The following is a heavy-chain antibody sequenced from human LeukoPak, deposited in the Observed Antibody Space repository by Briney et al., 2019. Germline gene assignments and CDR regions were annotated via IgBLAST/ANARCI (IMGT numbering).Heavy chain of an antibody. CDR1: GYSISSGYY. J-gene: IGHJ4*02. Sequence: PSETLSLTCTVSGYSISSGYYWGWIRQPPGKGLEWIGSIYHSGSTYYNPSLKSRVTISVDTSKNQFSLKLSSVTAADTAVYYCARGITAGYYDFWSGYYTPTTNYFDYWGQGTLVTVSS. CDR2: IYHSGST. CDR3: ARGITAGYYDFWSGYYTPTTNYFDY. V-gene: IGHV4-38-2*02. D-gene: IGHD3-3*01.